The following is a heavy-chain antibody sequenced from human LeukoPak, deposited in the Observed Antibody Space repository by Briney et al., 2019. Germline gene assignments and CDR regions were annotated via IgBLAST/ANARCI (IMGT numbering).Heavy chain of an antibody. CDR3: ARGVYCSGGSCHFDY. D-gene: IGHD2-15*01. V-gene: IGHV4-39*01. J-gene: IGHJ4*02. CDR1: GFTFSSYSMN. CDR2: IYYSGST. Sequence: ESLRLSCAASGFTFSSYSMNRVRQPPGKGLEWIGSIYYSGSTYYNPSLKSRVTISVDTSKNQFSLKLSSVTAADTAVYYCARGVYCSGGSCHFDYWGQGTLVTVSS.